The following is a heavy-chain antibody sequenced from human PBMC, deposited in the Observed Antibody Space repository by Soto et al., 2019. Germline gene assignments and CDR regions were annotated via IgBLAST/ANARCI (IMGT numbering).Heavy chain of an antibody. Sequence: QLQLQESGPGLVKPSETLSLTCTVSGGSISSSSYYWGWIRQPPGKGLEWIGSIYYSGSTYYNPSLKSRVTMSVDTSKNQFSLKLSSVTAAETAVYYCASQLANFWSGYWAGGKSWYYYYGMDVWGQGTTVTVSS. CDR3: ASQLANFWSGYWAGGKSWYYYYGMDV. CDR2: IYYSGST. V-gene: IGHV4-39*01. J-gene: IGHJ6*02. D-gene: IGHD3-3*01. CDR1: GGSISSSSYY.